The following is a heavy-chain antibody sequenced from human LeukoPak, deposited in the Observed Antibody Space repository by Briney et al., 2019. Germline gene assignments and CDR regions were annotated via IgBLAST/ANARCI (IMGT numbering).Heavy chain of an antibody. D-gene: IGHD6-6*01. J-gene: IGHJ4*02. V-gene: IGHV1-46*01. CDR2: INPTGGST. CDR3: ARTAARRFDY. CDR1: GYTSPSYF. Sequence: ASVKVSCKASGYTSPSYFMHWVRQAPGQGLEWMGIINPTGGSTTYAQKFQGRVTMTRDTSTSTVYMELSSLRSDDTAVYYCARTAARRFDYWGQGTLVTVSS.